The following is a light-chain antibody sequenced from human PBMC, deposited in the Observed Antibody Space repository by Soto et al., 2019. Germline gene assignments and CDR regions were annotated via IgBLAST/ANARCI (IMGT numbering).Light chain of an antibody. CDR1: SSDIGGSKY. Sequence: QSVLTQPASLSGSPGQSITISCAGTSSDIGGSKYVSWYQQHPGKAPKLIIYEVTYRPSGVSARFSGSKPGNTASLTVSGLQAEDEADYYCSSKRSSDTLYVFGTGTKVTVL. J-gene: IGLJ1*01. CDR2: EVT. V-gene: IGLV2-14*01. CDR3: SSKRSSDTLYV.